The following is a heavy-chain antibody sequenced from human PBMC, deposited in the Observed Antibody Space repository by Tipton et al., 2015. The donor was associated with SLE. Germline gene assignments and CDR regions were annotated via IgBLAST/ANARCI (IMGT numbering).Heavy chain of an antibody. CDR2: IKEDGSEK. D-gene: IGHD2/OR15-2a*01. CDR1: GFTFSSSW. CDR3: ARGKYYFDY. Sequence: LRLSCAASGFTFSSSWMNWVRLAPGKGLEWVANIKEDGSEKHYVDSVKDRLTIPRDNAKNSLYLQMNSLRDEDTAVYYCARGKYYFDYWGQGALVTVSS. V-gene: IGHV3-7*01. J-gene: IGHJ4*02.